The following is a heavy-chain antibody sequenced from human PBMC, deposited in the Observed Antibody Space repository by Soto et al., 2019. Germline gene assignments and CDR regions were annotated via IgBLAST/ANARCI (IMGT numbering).Heavy chain of an antibody. CDR1: GGSFGGYY. D-gene: IGHD6-19*01. V-gene: IGHV4-34*01. CDR2: INHSGST. Sequence: PSETQSLTCGVYGGSFGGYYGSWIRQPPGKGLEWIGEINHSGSTNYNPSLKSRVTISVDTSKNQFSLKLSSVTAADTAVYYCARDQNRGLPYSSGWNPVVLYGMDVWGQGTTVTVSS. J-gene: IGHJ6*02. CDR3: ARDQNRGLPYSSGWNPVVLYGMDV.